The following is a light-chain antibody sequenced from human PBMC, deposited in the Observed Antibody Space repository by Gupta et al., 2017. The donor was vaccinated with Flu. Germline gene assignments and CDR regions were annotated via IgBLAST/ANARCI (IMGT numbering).Light chain of an antibody. CDR3: QQSYSTPPAT. Sequence: DIQMTQSPSSLSASVGDRVTITCRASQSISSYLNWYQQKPEKAPKLLIYAASSLQSGVPSRFSGSGSGTDFTLTISSLQPEDFATYYCQQSYSTPPATFGQGTKVEIK. CDR1: QSISSY. CDR2: AAS. V-gene: IGKV1-39*01. J-gene: IGKJ1*01.